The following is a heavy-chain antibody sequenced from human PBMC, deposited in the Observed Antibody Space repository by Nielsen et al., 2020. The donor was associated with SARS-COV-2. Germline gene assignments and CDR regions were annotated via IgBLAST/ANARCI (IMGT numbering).Heavy chain of an antibody. J-gene: IGHJ4*02. CDR2: IKQDGSEK. CDR1: GFTFSSYW. CDR3: AKVATSGVDY. D-gene: IGHD1-26*01. V-gene: IGHV3-7*03. Sequence: GESLKISCAASGFTFSSYWMNWVRQAPGKGLEWVANIKQDGSEKYYVDSVKGRFTISRDNGKNSLYLQMNSLRPEDTAFYYCAKVATSGVDYWGQGTLVTVSS.